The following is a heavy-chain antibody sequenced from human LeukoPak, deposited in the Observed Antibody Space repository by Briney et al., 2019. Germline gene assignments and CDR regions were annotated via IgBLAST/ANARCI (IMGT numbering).Heavy chain of an antibody. Sequence: GGSLRLSCAASGFTFSSYAMSWVRQAPGKGLEWVSAISGSGGSTYYADSVKGRFTISRDNSKNTLYLQMNSLRAEDTAVYYCANDFSGYGYTDDYWGQGTLVTVSS. D-gene: IGHD5-12*01. CDR3: ANDFSGYGYTDDY. J-gene: IGHJ4*02. CDR2: ISGSGGST. V-gene: IGHV3-23*01. CDR1: GFTFSSYA.